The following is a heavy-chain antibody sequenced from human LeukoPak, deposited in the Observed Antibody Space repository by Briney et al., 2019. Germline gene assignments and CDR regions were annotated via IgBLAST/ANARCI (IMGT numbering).Heavy chain of an antibody. CDR2: ISSSSSYI. CDR1: GFTFSSYS. CDR3: ARGVAVAGTHYFDY. J-gene: IGHJ4*02. V-gene: IGHV3-21*01. D-gene: IGHD6-19*01. Sequence: GGSLRLSCAGSGFTFSSYSMNGVRQAPGKGLEWVSSISSSSSYIYYADSVKGRFTISRDNAKNSLYLQMNSLRAEDTAVYYCARGVAVAGTHYFDYWGQGTLVTVSS.